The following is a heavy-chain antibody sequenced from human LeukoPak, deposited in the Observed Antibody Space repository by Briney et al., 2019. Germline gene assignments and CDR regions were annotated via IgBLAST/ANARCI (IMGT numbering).Heavy chain of an antibody. CDR3: AKDGPPSLVVDTPGGAFDI. J-gene: IGHJ3*02. CDR2: ISGSGGST. Sequence: GGSLRLSCAASGFTLSSYGMSWVRQAPGKGLEWVSAISGSGGSTYYADSVKGRFTISRDNSKNTLYLQMNSLRAEDTAVYYCAKDGPPSLVVDTPGGAFDIWGQGTMVTVSS. V-gene: IGHV3-23*01. CDR1: GFTLSSYG. D-gene: IGHD3-22*01.